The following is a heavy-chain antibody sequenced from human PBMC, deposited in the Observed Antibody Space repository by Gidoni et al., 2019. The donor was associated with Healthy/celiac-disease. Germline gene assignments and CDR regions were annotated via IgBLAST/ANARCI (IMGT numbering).Heavy chain of an antibody. CDR3: AKEMAFYGDYYYYYGMDV. CDR2: ISGSGGST. D-gene: IGHD4-17*01. Sequence: EVQLLESGGGLVQPGGSLSLSCAASGFTFSSYAMSWVRQAPGKGLEWVSAISGSGGSTYDADSVKGRFTISRDNSKNTLYLQMNSLRAEDTAVYYCAKEMAFYGDYYYYYGMDVWGQGTTVTVSS. V-gene: IGHV3-23*01. J-gene: IGHJ6*02. CDR1: GFTFSSYA.